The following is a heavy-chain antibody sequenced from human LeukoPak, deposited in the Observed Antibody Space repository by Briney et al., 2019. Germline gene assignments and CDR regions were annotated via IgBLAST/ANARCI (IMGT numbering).Heavy chain of an antibody. D-gene: IGHD4-23*01. CDR1: GFTFSSYT. V-gene: IGHV3-23*01. J-gene: IGHJ4*02. CDR2: ISHTSEYT. CDR3: ARDYGGHFDY. Sequence: GGSLRLSCAASGFTFSSYTMSWVRQAPGKGLEWVSAISHTSEYTYHADSVKGRFTISRDNSKNTLYLQMNSLRAEDTAVYYCARDYGGHFDYWGQGTLVTVSS.